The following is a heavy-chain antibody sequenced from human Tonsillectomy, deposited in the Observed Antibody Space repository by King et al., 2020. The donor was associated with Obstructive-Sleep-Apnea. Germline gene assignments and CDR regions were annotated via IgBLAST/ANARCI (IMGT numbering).Heavy chain of an antibody. CDR2: IYHSGNT. V-gene: IGHV4-38-2*02. Sequence: QLQESGPGLVKPSETLSLTCTVSGYSISSGYFWGWIRQPPGKGLEWIGSIYHSGNTYYNPSLESRVTISVDTSKNQFSLKLSSVTAADTAVYYCARDWGAGNNYYYYYYGMDVWGQGTTVTVSS. CDR3: ARDWGAGNNYYYYYYGMDV. J-gene: IGHJ6*02. CDR1: GYSISSGYF. D-gene: IGHD6-13*01.